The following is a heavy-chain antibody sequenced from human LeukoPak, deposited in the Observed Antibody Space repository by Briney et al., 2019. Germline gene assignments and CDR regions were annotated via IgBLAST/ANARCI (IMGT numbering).Heavy chain of an antibody. D-gene: IGHD6-13*01. CDR1: GFSLTTSGVG. Sequence: SGPTLVKPTQTLTLTCTFSGFSLTTSGVGVGWIRQHPGKALEWLALIHWNDDKRYSSALKSRLTITKDTSKNQVVLTMTNMDPVDTATYYCAHSTWYGRFDPWGQGTLVTVSS. CDR3: AHSTWYGRFDP. CDR2: IHWNDDK. J-gene: IGHJ5*02. V-gene: IGHV2-5*01.